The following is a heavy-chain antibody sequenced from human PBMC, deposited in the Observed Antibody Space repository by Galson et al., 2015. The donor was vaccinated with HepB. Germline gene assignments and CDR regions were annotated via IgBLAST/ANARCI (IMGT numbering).Heavy chain of an antibody. V-gene: IGHV5-51*01. D-gene: IGHD6-19*01. CDR3: ARHPKYVSGWRWFDP. CDR1: GYTFTNYW. Sequence: QSGAEVKKPGESLKISCKASGYTFTNYWIAWVRQMPGEGLEWMGIIYPDDSDTRYSPSFEGQVTISADKSINTAYLQWSSLKASDTATYYCARHPKYVSGWRWFDPWGQGTLVTVSS. J-gene: IGHJ5*02. CDR2: IYPDDSDT.